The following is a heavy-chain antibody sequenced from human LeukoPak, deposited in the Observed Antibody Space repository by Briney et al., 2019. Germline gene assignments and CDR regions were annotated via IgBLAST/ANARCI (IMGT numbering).Heavy chain of an antibody. CDR3: ARDKTFEVVNFFDY. D-gene: IGHD3-3*01. V-gene: IGHV4-39*07. Sequence: SEPLSLTRTVSGDSLYRGSYYWGCIRHPPGKGLEWIGSIYYSGSTSYNPSLKSRITVSLDTSKNQLSLKLSSVTAADTGVYYCARDKTFEVVNFFDYWGQGTLVTVSS. CDR2: IYYSGST. CDR1: GDSLYRGSYY. J-gene: IGHJ4*02.